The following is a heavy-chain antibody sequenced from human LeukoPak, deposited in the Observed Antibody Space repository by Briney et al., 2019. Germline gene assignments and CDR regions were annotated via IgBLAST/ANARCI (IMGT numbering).Heavy chain of an antibody. CDR3: AKDPDIVVVPAAIPDY. Sequence: PGGSLRLSCAASGFTFSSYAMSWVRQAPGKGLEWVSAISGSGGSTYYADSVKGRFTISRDNSKNTLYPQMNSLRAEDTAVYYCAKDPDIVVVPAAIPDYWGQGTLVTVSS. CDR2: ISGSGGST. J-gene: IGHJ4*02. D-gene: IGHD2-2*01. V-gene: IGHV3-23*01. CDR1: GFTFSSYA.